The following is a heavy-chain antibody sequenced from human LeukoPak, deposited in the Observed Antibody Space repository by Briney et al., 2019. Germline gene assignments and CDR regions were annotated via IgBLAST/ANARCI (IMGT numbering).Heavy chain of an antibody. J-gene: IGHJ4*02. Sequence: ASVKVSCKASGYTFTSYGISWVRQSPGQGLEWMGWISTYNGNTNYAQKLQGRVTMTTVTSTSTAYMELRSLRSDDTAVYYCARISNYYDSTGYEYWGQGTLVTVSS. CDR1: GYTFTSYG. D-gene: IGHD3-22*01. CDR3: ARISNYYDSTGYEY. CDR2: ISTYNGNT. V-gene: IGHV1-18*01.